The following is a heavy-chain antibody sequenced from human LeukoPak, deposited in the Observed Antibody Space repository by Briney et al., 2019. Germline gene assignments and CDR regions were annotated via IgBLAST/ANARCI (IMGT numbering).Heavy chain of an antibody. V-gene: IGHV3-21*01. D-gene: IGHD1-1*01. CDR2: ISSSSSYI. CDR1: GFTFSSYS. J-gene: IGHJ4*02. CDR3: AKDRRTTETFDY. Sequence: GGSLRLSCAASGFTFSSYSMNWVRQAPGKGLEWVSSISSSSSYIYYADSVKGRFTISRDNSKNTLYLQMNSLRAEDTAVYYCAKDRRTTETFDYWGQGTLVTVSS.